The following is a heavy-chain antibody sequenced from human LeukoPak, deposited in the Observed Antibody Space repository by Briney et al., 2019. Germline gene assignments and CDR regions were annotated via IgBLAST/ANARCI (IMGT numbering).Heavy chain of an antibody. J-gene: IGHJ4*02. D-gene: IGHD4-23*01. CDR1: GYTFTSYA. V-gene: IGHV7-4-1*02. CDR2: INTNTGNP. Sequence: ASVKVSCKASGYTFTSYAMNWVRQAPGQGLEWMGWINTNTGNPTYAQGFTGRFVFSLDTSVSTAYLQISSLKAEDTAVYYCARNGGGLRWYANNVDYWGQGTLVTVSS. CDR3: ARNGGGLRWYANNVDY.